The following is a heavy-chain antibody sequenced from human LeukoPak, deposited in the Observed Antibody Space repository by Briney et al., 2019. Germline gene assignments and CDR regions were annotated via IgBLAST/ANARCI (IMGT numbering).Heavy chain of an antibody. V-gene: IGHV4-59*01. CDR2: IYYSGST. D-gene: IGHD3-16*01. J-gene: IGHJ5*02. Sequence: PSETLSLTCTVSGVSISSYYWSWTRQPPGKGLEWIGYIYYSGSTNYNPSLKSRVTISVDTSKNQFSLNLSSVTAADTAVYYCARHYGPWGQGTLVTVSS. CDR3: ARHYGP. CDR1: GVSISSYY.